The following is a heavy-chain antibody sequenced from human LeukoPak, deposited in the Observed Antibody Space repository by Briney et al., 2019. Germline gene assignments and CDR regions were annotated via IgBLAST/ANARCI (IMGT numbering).Heavy chain of an antibody. CDR3: ARKSSGWYGKHYFDY. CDR2: IYYSGST. CDR1: GGSISSSSYY. J-gene: IGHJ4*02. V-gene: IGHV4-39*01. D-gene: IGHD6-19*01. Sequence: SETLSLTCTVSGGSISSSSYYWGWIRQPPGKGLEWIGSIYYSGSTYYNPSLKSRVTISVDTSKNQFSLKLSSVTAADTAVYYCARKSSGWYGKHYFDYWGRGTLVTVSS.